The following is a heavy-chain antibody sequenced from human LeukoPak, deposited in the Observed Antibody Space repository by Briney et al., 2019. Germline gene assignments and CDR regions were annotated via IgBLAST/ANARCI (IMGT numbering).Heavy chain of an antibody. CDR2: IYYSGST. V-gene: IGHV4-59*01. J-gene: IGHJ4*02. Sequence: NPSETLSLTYIVSGGSISSYYWSWIRQPPGKGLEWIGYIYYSGSTNYNPSLKSRVTISVDTSKNQFSLKLSSVTAADTAVYYCARGAFSFDILTGYSDFDYWGQGTLVTVSS. D-gene: IGHD3-9*01. CDR3: ARGAFSFDILTGYSDFDY. CDR1: GGSISSYY.